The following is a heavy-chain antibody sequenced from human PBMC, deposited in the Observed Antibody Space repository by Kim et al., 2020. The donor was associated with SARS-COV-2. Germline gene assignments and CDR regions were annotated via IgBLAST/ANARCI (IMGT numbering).Heavy chain of an antibody. CDR2: ISYDGSNK. V-gene: IGHV3-30*18. CDR3: AKDVKYYDFWSGYTHQQQVYYYYYVMDV. Sequence: GGSLRLSCAASGFTFSSYGMHWVRQAPGKGLEWVAVISYDGSNKYYADSVKCRFTISRDNSKNTLYLQMNSLRAEDTAVYYCAKDVKYYDFWSGYTHQQQVYYYYYVMDVWGKGTTVTVSS. J-gene: IGHJ6*04. D-gene: IGHD3-3*01. CDR1: GFTFSSYG.